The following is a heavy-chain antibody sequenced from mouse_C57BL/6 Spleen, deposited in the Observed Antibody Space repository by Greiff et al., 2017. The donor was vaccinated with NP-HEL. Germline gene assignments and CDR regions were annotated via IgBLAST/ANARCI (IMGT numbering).Heavy chain of an antibody. J-gene: IGHJ4*01. CDR2: ISSGSSTI. V-gene: IGHV5-17*01. Sequence: DVQLVESGGGLVKPGGSLKLSCAASGFTFSDYGMHWVRQAPEKGLEWVAYISSGSSTIYYADTVKGRFTISRDNAKNTLFLQMTSLRSEDTAMYYCARPITTVVAPYAMDYWGQGTSVTVSS. CDR1: GFTFSDYG. CDR3: ARPITTVVAPYAMDY. D-gene: IGHD1-1*01.